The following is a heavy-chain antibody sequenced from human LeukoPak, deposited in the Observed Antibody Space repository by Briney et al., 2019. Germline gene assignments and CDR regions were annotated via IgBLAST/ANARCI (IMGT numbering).Heavy chain of an antibody. J-gene: IGHJ4*02. D-gene: IGHD4-23*01. Sequence: GGSLRLSCTASGFTFGDYAMSWFRQAPGKGLEWVGFIRAKTYGGTTQYAASVKDRFTISRDDSKSIAYLQMNSLKTEDTAVYYCARADYGGNAGGFWGQGTLVTVSS. CDR3: ARADYGGNAGGF. CDR1: GFTFGDYA. V-gene: IGHV3-49*03. CDR2: IRAKTYGGTT.